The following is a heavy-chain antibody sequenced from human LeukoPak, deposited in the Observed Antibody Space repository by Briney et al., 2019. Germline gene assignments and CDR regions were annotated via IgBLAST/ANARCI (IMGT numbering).Heavy chain of an antibody. CDR1: GGSISSYY. CDR3: ARGLVGYCSGGSCYSTWYFDL. CDR2: IYTSGST. J-gene: IGHJ2*01. Sequence: PSETLSLTCTVSGGSISSYYWSWIRQPAGKGLEWIGRIYTSGSTNYNPSLKSRVTMSVDTSKNQFSLKLSSVTAADTAVYYCARGLVGYCSGGSCYSTWYFDLWGRGTLVTVSS. D-gene: IGHD2-15*01. V-gene: IGHV4-4*07.